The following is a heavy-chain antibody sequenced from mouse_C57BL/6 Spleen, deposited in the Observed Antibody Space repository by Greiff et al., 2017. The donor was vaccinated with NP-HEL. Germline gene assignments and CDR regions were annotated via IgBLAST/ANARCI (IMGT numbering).Heavy chain of an antibody. CDR1: GYTFTSYW. V-gene: IGHV1-64*01. D-gene: IGHD4-1*01. J-gene: IGHJ2*01. Sequence: QVQLKQPGAELVKPGASVKLSCKASGYTFTSYWMHWVKQRPGQGLEWIGMIHPNSGSTNYNEKFKSKATLTVDKSYRTAYMQLSSLTAEDSAGYYCARVLGPGYYFDYWGQGTTLTVSS. CDR2: IHPNSGST. CDR3: ARVLGPGYYFDY.